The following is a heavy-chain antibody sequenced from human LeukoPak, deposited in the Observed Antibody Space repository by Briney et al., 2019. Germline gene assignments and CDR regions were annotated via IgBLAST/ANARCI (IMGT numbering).Heavy chain of an antibody. CDR2: INHSGST. V-gene: IGHV4-34*01. D-gene: IGHD6-25*01. J-gene: IGHJ6*02. CDR3: ARQRLQNYYYYYGMDV. Sequence: SETLSLTCAVYGGSFSGYYWSWIRQPPGKGLEWIGEINHSGSTNYNPSLKSRVTISVDTSKNQFPLKLSSVTAADTAVYYCARQRLQNYYYYYGMDVWGQGTTVTVSS. CDR1: GGSFSGYY.